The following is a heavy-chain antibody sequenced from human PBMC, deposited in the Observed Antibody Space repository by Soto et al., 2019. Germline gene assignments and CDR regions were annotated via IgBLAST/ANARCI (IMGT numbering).Heavy chain of an antibody. Sequence: ASVKVSCKASGYTFTSYDINWVRQATGQGLEWMGWMNPNSGNTGYAQKFQGRVTMARNTSMSTAYMELSSLRSEDTAVHYCARGSLIRRPYDYWGQGTLVTVSS. CDR2: MNPNSGNT. CDR1: GYTFTSYD. V-gene: IGHV1-8*01. J-gene: IGHJ4*02. D-gene: IGHD3-16*01. CDR3: ARGSLIRRPYDY.